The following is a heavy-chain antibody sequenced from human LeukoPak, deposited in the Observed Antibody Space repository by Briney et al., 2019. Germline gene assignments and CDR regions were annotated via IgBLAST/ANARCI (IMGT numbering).Heavy chain of an antibody. CDR3: ARTTTKYNTYDY. D-gene: IGHD4-17*01. CDR2: IYYSGST. Sequence: PSETLSLTCTVSGGSINSYYWSWIRQPPGKGLEWIGYIYYSGSTDYNPSLKSRVTISVDTSKNQFSLKLSSMTAADTAVYYCARTTTKYNTYDYWGQGTLVTVSS. J-gene: IGHJ4*02. V-gene: IGHV4-59*01. CDR1: GGSINSYY.